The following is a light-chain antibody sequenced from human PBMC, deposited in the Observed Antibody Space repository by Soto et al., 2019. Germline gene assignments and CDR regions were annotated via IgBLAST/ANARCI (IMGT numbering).Light chain of an antibody. CDR2: KAS. CDR3: QHYNSYSEA. J-gene: IGKJ1*01. V-gene: IGKV1-5*03. CDR1: QTISSW. Sequence: DTQMTPSPSTGTLSVANILSISCXASQTISSWLAWYQQKPGKAPKLLIYKASTLKSGVPSRFSGSGSGTEFTLTISSLQPDDFATYYCQHYNSYSEAFGQGTKVDIK.